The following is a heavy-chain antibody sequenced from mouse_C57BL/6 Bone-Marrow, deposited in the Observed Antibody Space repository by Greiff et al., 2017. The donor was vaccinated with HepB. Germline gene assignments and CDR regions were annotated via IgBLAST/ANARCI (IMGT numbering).Heavy chain of an antibody. CDR3: TTHCGSSYLFAY. CDR2: IDPENGDT. V-gene: IGHV14-4*01. J-gene: IGHJ3*01. D-gene: IGHD1-1*01. Sequence: EVQLQQSGAELVRPGASVKLSCTASGFNIKDDYMHWVKQRPEQGLEWIGWIDPENGDTEYASKFQGKATITADTSSNTAYLQLSSLTSEDTAVYYCTTHCGSSYLFAYWGQGTLVTVSA. CDR1: GFNIKDDY.